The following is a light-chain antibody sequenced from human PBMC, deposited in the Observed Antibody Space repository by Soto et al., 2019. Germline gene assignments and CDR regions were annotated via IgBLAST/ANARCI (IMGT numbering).Light chain of an antibody. CDR2: DVS. Sequence: QSALPQPASVSGSPGQSITISCTGTSSDVGGYNYVSWYQQHPGKAPKLMIYDVSNRPSGVSNRFSGSKSGNTASLTISGLQAEDEADYYGSSYTSSSTRVFGTGTKVTVL. V-gene: IGLV2-14*01. CDR3: SSYTSSSTRV. J-gene: IGLJ1*01. CDR1: SSDVGGYNY.